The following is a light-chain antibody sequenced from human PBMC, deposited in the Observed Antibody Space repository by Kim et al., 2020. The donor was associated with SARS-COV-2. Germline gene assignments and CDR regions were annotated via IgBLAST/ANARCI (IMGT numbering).Light chain of an antibody. CDR3: QRCNAFPWYV. V-gene: IGKV1-5*01. CDR2: DAF. CDR1: QTIKTA. Sequence: GDRVTITCRASQTIKTALAWYQQEPGRAPKLLIYDAFNLQTGVPSRFSGSGSGTEFTHTISSLQPDDSASYYCQRCNAFPWYVFGQGTKLEI. J-gene: IGKJ2*01.